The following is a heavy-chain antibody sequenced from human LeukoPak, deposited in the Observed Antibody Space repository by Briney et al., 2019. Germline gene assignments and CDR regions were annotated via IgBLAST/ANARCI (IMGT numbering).Heavy chain of an antibody. CDR2: IRYDGTSQ. CDR3: AKVGFGWYQIDY. V-gene: IGHV3-30*02. D-gene: IGHD6-19*01. J-gene: IGHJ4*02. Sequence: GGSLRLSCATSGFTLSIYGMHWVRQAPGKGLEWVAFIRYDGTSQYYTDSVKGRFTISRDNSMNTMYLQINSLRAGDTAVYYCAKVGFGWYQIDYWGQGTLVTVSS. CDR1: GFTLSIYG.